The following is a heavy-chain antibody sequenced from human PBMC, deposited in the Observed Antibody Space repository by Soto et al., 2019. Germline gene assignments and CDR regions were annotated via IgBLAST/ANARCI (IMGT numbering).Heavy chain of an antibody. CDR2: IKQDGSEK. D-gene: IGHD3-10*01. J-gene: IGHJ3*02. Sequence: GGSLRLSCAASGFTFSSYWMSWVRQAPGKGLEWVANIKQDGSEKYYVDSVKGRFTISRDNAKNSLYLQMNSLRAEDTAVYYCARVLLEGVHDAFDIWGQGTMVTVSS. V-gene: IGHV3-7*01. CDR1: GFTFSSYW. CDR3: ARVLLEGVHDAFDI.